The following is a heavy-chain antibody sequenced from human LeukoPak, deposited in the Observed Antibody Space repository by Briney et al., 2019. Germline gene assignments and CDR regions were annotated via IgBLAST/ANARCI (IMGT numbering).Heavy chain of an antibody. CDR1: GFTFSNYA. CDR3: ARIGYGVSFDY. V-gene: IGHV3-30-3*01. J-gene: IGHJ4*02. Sequence: GGSLRLSCAASGFTFSNYAMHWVRQAPGKGLEWVAVISYDGSNKYYADSVKGRFTISRDNAKNSLYLQMNSLRAEDTAVYYCARIGYGVSFDYWGQGTLVTVSS. D-gene: IGHD4/OR15-4a*01. CDR2: ISYDGSNK.